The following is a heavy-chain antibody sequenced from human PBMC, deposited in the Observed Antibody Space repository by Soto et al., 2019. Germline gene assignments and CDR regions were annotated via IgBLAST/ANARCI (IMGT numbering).Heavy chain of an antibody. CDR1: GFTFSSYG. CDR2: IWYDGSNK. J-gene: IGHJ3*02. V-gene: IGHV3-33*01. D-gene: IGHD6-19*01. CDR3: ARTYSQWLAFDAFDI. Sequence: QVQLVESGGGMVQPGRSLRLSCAASGFTFSSYGMHWVRQAPGKGLEWVAVIWYDGSNKYYADSVKGRFTISRDNSKNTLYLQMNSLRAEDTAVYYCARTYSQWLAFDAFDIWGQGTMVTVSS.